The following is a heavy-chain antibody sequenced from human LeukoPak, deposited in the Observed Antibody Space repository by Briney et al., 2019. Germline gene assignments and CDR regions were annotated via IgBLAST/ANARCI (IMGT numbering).Heavy chain of an antibody. CDR2: IYYSGST. D-gene: IGHD1-26*01. CDR3: AGYIVGAPTGGDY. Sequence: SETLSLTCTVSGGSISSSSYYWGWIRQPPGKGLEWIGSIYYSGSTYYNPSLKSRVTISVDTSKNQFSLKLSSVTAADTAVYYCAGYIVGAPTGGDYWGQGTLVTVSS. V-gene: IGHV4-39*01. J-gene: IGHJ4*02. CDR1: GGSISSSSYY.